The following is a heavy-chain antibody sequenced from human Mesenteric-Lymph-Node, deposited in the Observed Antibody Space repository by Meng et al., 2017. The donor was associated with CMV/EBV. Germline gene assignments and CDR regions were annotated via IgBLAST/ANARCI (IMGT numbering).Heavy chain of an antibody. J-gene: IGHJ4*02. CDR3: ARVRDVFRYFDY. Sequence: TLSLTCTVSGDSISSGNYYWSWIRQPPGKGLEWIGCTHYSGSTYYNPSLKSRVTISVDTSKNHFSLKLISVTAADTAVYHCARVRDVFRYFDYWGQGTLVTVSS. CDR2: THYSGST. CDR1: GDSISSGNYY. V-gene: IGHV4-30-4*08.